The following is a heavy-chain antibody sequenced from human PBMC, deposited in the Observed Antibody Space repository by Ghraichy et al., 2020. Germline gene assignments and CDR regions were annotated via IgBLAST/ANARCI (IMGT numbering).Heavy chain of an antibody. D-gene: IGHD3-22*01. CDR3: ARGDHYYDSSGYFEY. Sequence: GESLNISCAASGFTFNIYALTWVRQAPGKGLEWVSTISHSGDTTYYADSVKGRFTISRDSSTNTLSLQMNSLRADDTAVYYCARGDHYYDSSGYFEYWGQGTLVTVSS. CDR2: ISHSGDTT. J-gene: IGHJ4*02. CDR1: GFTFNIYA. V-gene: IGHV3-23*01.